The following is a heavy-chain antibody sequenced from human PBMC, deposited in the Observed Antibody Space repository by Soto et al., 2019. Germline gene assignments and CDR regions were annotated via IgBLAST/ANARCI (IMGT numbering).Heavy chain of an antibody. CDR1: GGTFSSYT. J-gene: IGHJ5*02. Sequence: QVQLVQSGAEVKKPGSSVKVSCKASGGTFSSYTISWVRQAPGQGLEWMGRIIPILGIANYAQKFQGRVTITADKSTSTDYMELSSLRSEDTAVYYCARERSSRNYYGSGSYYNGESWFDPWGQGTLVTVSS. CDR3: ARERSSRNYYGSGSYYNGESWFDP. CDR2: IIPILGIA. V-gene: IGHV1-69*08. D-gene: IGHD3-10*01.